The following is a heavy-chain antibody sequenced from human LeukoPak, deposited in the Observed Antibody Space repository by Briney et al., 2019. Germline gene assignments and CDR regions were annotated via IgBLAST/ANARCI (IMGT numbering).Heavy chain of an antibody. D-gene: IGHD2-8*01. Sequence: PGGSLRLSCAASGFTFTSYWMNWVRQAPGKGLEWVANIKEDGSEKYYVDSVKGRFTISRDNAKNSVYLQMNSVRAEDTAVYYCARDNGFWGQGTLVTVSS. V-gene: IGHV3-7*01. J-gene: IGHJ4*02. CDR2: IKEDGSEK. CDR1: GFTFTSYW. CDR3: ARDNGF.